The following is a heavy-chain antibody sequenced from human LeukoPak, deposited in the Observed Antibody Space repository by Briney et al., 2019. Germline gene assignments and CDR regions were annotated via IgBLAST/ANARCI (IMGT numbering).Heavy chain of an antibody. CDR1: GYTFTGYY. CDR2: INPNSGGT. D-gene: IGHD3-10*02. V-gene: IGHV1-2*02. J-gene: IGHJ4*02. Sequence: GASVKVSCKASGYTFTGYYMHWVRQAPGQGLEWMGWINPNSGGTNYAQKFQGRVTMTRDTSISTAYMELRSLKSDDTAIYYCARHLFTELPGDFWGQGTLVTVSS. CDR3: ARHLFTELPGDF.